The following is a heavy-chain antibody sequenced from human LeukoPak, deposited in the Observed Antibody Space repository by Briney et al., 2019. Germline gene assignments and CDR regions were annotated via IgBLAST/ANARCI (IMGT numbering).Heavy chain of an antibody. CDR1: GGSFSTYY. Sequence: SETLSLTCAVYGGSFSTYYWSWIRQPPGKGLEWIGEINHSGSTNYNPSLKSRVTISVDTSKNQFSLKLSSVTAADTAVYYCARGKTGTTDFDYWGQGTLVTVSS. CDR3: ARGKTGTTDFDY. V-gene: IGHV4-34*01. J-gene: IGHJ4*02. D-gene: IGHD1-1*01. CDR2: INHSGST.